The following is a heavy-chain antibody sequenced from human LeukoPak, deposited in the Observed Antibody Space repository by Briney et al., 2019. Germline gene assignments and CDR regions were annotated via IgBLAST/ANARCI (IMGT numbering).Heavy chain of an antibody. CDR2: ISSSSSSI. V-gene: IGHV3-21*01. D-gene: IGHD6-13*01. Sequence: GGPLRLSCAASGFTFSSYSMNWVRQAPGKGLECVSSISSSSSSIYYADSVKGRFTISRDDAKNSLYLQMNSLRAEDTAVYYCARTATDTGEFDYWGQGTLVTVSS. CDR3: ARTATDTGEFDY. CDR1: GFTFSSYS. J-gene: IGHJ4*02.